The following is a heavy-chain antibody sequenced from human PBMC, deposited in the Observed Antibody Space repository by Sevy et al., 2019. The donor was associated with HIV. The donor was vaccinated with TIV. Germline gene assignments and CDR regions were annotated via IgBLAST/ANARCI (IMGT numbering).Heavy chain of an antibody. CDR1: RFTFSSFS. CDR2: INSDGSRT. CDR3: ASGITVRVGFDI. V-gene: IGHV3-74*01. Sequence: GGSLRLSCAASRFTFSSFSMHWVRQAPGKGLVWVSRINSDGSRTTYADSVKDRFTTSRDNARNRLYLHMNSLRADDTAVYYCASGITVRVGFDIWGQGTMVTVSS. D-gene: IGHD1-20*01. J-gene: IGHJ3*02.